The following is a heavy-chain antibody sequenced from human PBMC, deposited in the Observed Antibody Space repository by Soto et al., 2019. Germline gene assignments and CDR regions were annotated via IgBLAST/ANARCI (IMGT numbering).Heavy chain of an antibody. CDR2: ISGSGGST. V-gene: IGHV3-23*01. D-gene: IGHD2-15*01. Sequence: GGSLRLSCAASGFTFSSYAMSWVRQAPGKGLEWVSAISGSGGSTYYANSVKGRFTISRDNSKNTLYLQMNSLRAEDTAVYYCAKVDIVVVVAAPSDAFDIWGQGTMVTLSS. CDR3: AKVDIVVVVAAPSDAFDI. CDR1: GFTFSSYA. J-gene: IGHJ3*02.